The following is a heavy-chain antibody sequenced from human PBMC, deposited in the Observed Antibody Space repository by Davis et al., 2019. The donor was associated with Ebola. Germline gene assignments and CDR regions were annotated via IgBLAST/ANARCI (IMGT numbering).Heavy chain of an antibody. CDR1: GGSISSGGYY. D-gene: IGHD4-17*01. CDR2: IYYSGST. CDR3: ARTRSVTFDAFDI. V-gene: IGHV4-61*08. Sequence: SETLSLTCTVSGGSISSGGYYWSWIRQHPGKGLEWIGYIYYSGSTNYNPSLKSRVTISVDTSKNQFSLKLSSVTAADTAVYYCARTRSVTFDAFDIWGQGTMVTVSS. J-gene: IGHJ3*02.